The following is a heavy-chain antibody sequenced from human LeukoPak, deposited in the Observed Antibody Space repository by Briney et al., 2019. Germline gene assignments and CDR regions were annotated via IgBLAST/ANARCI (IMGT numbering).Heavy chain of an antibody. CDR1: GGSISSYY. CDR2: IFYSGST. Sequence: PSETLSLTCTVSGGSISSYYWSWIRQPPGKGLEWIGYIFYSGSTNYNPSLKSRVTTSVDTSKNQFSLKLSSVAAADTAVYYCARWPSPLDYYYYGMDVWGQGTTVTVSS. V-gene: IGHV4-59*12. CDR3: ARWPSPLDYYYYGMDV. J-gene: IGHJ6*02.